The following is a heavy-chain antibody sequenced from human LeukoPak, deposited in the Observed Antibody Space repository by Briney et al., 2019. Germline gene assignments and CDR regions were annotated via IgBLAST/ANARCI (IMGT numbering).Heavy chain of an antibody. D-gene: IGHD3-10*01. CDR3: ARGIEVGGSFDY. CDR1: GYSFSNYY. CDR2: INCSGGTT. J-gene: IGHJ4*02. V-gene: IGHV1-46*01. Sequence: ASLKVPCKASGYSFSNYYMHWVRQAPGQGLEWLGIINCSGGTTNYAQKFQGRVTLTRDTSTSTVYMELSSLRSDDTAVYCCARGIEVGGSFDYWGQGTLVIVSS.